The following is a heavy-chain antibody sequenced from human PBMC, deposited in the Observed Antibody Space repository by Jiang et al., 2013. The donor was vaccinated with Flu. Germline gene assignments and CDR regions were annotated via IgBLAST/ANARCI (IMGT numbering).Heavy chain of an antibody. CDR2: INYSGTT. CDR3: VRGGELELPFDY. CDR1: GDSVTNDY. J-gene: IGHJ4*02. Sequence: GPGLVKPSETLSLTCSVSGDSVTNDYWSWIRQSPGKGLEWLGYINYSGTTKYKSSLKTRITISADSSKNQFSLKLRSVTSADTAIYYCVRGGELELPFDYWGQGILVTVSS. D-gene: IGHD1-7*01. V-gene: IGHV4-59*02.